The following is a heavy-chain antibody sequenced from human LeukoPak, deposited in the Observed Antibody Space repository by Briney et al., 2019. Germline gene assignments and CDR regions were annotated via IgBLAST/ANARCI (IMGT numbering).Heavy chain of an antibody. CDR3: ARDPGFSSFDL. CDR1: GFSFSSYW. Sequence: GGSLRLSCTASGFSFSSYWMSWVRQTPEKGLEFVANINQDGSVTNYVDSLKGRCTISRDNAKKSLYLEIRGLRADDTALYYCARDPGFSSFDLRGQGTLVTVSS. CDR2: INQDGSVT. J-gene: IGHJ4*02. D-gene: IGHD3-3*02. V-gene: IGHV3-7*01.